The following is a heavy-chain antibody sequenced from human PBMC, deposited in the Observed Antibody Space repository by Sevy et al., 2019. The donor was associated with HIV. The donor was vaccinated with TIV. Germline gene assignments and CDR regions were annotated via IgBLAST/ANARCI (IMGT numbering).Heavy chain of an antibody. CDR2: ISAYNGNT. V-gene: IGHV1-18*01. D-gene: IGHD3-10*01. J-gene: IGHJ6*02. CDR3: ARDRSYYGSGSYDYYYYYGMDV. Sequence: ASVKVSCQASGYTFTSYGISWVRQAPGQGLEWMGWISAYNGNTNYAQKLQGRVTMTTDTSTSTAYMELGSLRSDDTAVYYCARDRSYYGSGSYDYYYYYGMDVWGQGTTVTVSS. CDR1: GYTFTSYG.